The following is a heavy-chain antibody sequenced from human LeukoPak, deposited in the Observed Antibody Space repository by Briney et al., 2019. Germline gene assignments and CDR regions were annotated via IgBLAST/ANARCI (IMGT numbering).Heavy chain of an antibody. CDR3: AREGTSGTHLNWFDP. J-gene: IGHJ5*02. Sequence: SETLSLACTVSGGSISSYYWSWIRQPPGKGLEWIGHIYGSGSTNYNPSLKSRVTLSADTSKNQFSLKLSSVTAADTAVYYCAREGTSGTHLNWFDPWGQGTLVTVSS. D-gene: IGHD1-1*01. CDR2: IYGSGST. CDR1: GGSISSYY. V-gene: IGHV4-59*01.